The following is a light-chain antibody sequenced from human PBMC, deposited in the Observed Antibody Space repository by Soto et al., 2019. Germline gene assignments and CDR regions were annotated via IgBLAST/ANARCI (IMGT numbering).Light chain of an antibody. CDR2: DVT. Sequence: QSVLTQPASVSGSPGQSISISCTGTSSDVGGYKYVSWFQQHPGKAPKLMLYDVTNRPSGVSDRFSGSKSGNTASLTISGLQAEDEAXYFXXXYXXSSTYXFGTGTXXTV. CDR3: XXYXXSSTYX. J-gene: IGLJ1*01. V-gene: IGLV2-14*03. CDR1: SSDVGGYKY.